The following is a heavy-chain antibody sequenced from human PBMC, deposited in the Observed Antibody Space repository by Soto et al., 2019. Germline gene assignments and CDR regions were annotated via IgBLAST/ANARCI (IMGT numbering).Heavy chain of an antibody. J-gene: IGHJ4*02. V-gene: IGHV3-74*01. CDR1: GFTFTHYR. Sequence: EVQLVESGGGLVQPGGSLRLSCAASGFTFTHYRIHWVRQAPGKGLVWVSRVNGDGSSTNYADSVKGRFTISRDNARNTVYLQMNSLRAEDTAVYYCARAGDWNDVYDFWGQGTLVTVSS. D-gene: IGHD1-1*01. CDR2: VNGDGSST. CDR3: ARAGDWNDVYDF.